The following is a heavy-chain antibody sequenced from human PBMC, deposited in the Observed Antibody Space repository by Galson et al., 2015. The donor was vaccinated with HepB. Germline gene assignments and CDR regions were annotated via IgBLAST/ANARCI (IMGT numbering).Heavy chain of an antibody. J-gene: IGHJ6*02. CDR1: GYTLTELS. V-gene: IGHV1-24*01. D-gene: IGHD6-13*01. CDR2: FDPEDGET. CDR3: ATAGYSSSWYNYYGMDV. Sequence: SVKVSCKVSGYTLTELSMHWVRQAPGKGLEWMGGFDPEDGETIYAQKFQGRVTMTEDTSTDTAYMELSSLRSEDTAVYYCATAGYSSSWYNYYGMDVWGQGTTVTVSS.